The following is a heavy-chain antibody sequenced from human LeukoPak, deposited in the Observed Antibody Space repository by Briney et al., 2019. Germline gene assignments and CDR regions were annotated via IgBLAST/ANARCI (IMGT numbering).Heavy chain of an antibody. CDR1: GFTFSSYD. Sequence: GGSLRLSCAASGFTFSSYDMNWVRQIPGKGLEWVSSINARGDITHYADSVKGRFSISRDNSVNALYLQMDSLRAEDTAVYYCAKDRRFHQFDYWGQGTLVTVSS. CDR3: AKDRRFHQFDY. D-gene: IGHD3-10*01. V-gene: IGHV3-23*01. CDR2: INARGDIT. J-gene: IGHJ4*02.